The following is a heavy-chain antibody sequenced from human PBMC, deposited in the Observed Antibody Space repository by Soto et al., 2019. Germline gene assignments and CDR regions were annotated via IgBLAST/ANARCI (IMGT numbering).Heavy chain of an antibody. CDR3: AKAPQSVMTTVTYVDY. CDR2: ISYDGSNK. V-gene: IGHV3-30*18. J-gene: IGHJ4*02. D-gene: IGHD4-17*01. CDR1: GFTFSSYG. Sequence: QVQLVESGGGVVQPGRSLRLSCAASGFTFSSYGMHWVRQAPGKGLERVAVISYDGSNKYYADSVKGRFTISRDNSKNTLYLQMNSLRAEDTAVYYCAKAPQSVMTTVTYVDYWGQGTLVTVSS.